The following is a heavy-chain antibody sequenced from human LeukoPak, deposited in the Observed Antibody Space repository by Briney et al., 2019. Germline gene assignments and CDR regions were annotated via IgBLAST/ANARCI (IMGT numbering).Heavy chain of an antibody. Sequence: GGSLRLSCAASGFILSSYEMNWVRQAPGKGLEWVSYISSSGRTIYYADSVKGRFTISRDNAKNSLYLQMNSLRAEDTAVYYCARDRYYDSSGYGYFDYWGQGTLVTVSS. CDR3: ARDRYYDSSGYGYFDY. D-gene: IGHD3-22*01. V-gene: IGHV3-48*03. CDR1: GFILSSYE. CDR2: ISSSGRTI. J-gene: IGHJ4*02.